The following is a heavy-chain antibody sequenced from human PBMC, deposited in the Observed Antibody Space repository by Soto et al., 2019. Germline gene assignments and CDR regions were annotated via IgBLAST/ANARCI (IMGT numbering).Heavy chain of an antibody. CDR3: ARVPWGGDYELDDY. J-gene: IGHJ4*02. V-gene: IGHV1-69*06. D-gene: IGHD4-17*01. Sequence: QVQLVQSGAEVKKPGSSVKVSCKASGGTFSSYAISWVRQAPGQGLEWRVGIIPIFGTANYAQKFEGRVTITADKSTSTAYMELSSLRSEDTAVYYCARVPWGGDYELDDYWGQGTLVTVSS. CDR1: GGTFSSYA. CDR2: IIPIFGTA.